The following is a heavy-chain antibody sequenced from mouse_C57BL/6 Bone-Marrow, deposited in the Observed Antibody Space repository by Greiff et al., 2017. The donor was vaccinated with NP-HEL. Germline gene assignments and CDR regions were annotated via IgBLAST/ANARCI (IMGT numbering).Heavy chain of an antibody. CDR3: ARWDGYDVGWFAY. CDR1: GYTFTSYG. J-gene: IGHJ3*01. V-gene: IGHV1-81*01. D-gene: IGHD2-2*01. Sequence: QVQLKESGAELARPGASVKLSCKASGYTFTSYGISWVKQRTGQGLEWIGEIYPRSGNTYYIEKFKGKATLPADKSSSTAYMELRSLTSEDSAVYFCARWDGYDVGWFAYWGQGTLVTVSA. CDR2: IYPRSGNT.